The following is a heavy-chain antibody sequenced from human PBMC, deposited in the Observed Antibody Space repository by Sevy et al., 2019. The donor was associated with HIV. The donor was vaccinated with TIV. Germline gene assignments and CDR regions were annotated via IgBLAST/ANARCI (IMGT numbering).Heavy chain of an antibody. Sequence: GGSLRLSCAASGFTFSSYAMSWVRQAPGKGLEWVSAISGSGGSTYYADSVKGRLTISRDNSKNMLYLQMNSLRAEDTAVYYCAKTTSSDYYDSSGYYPDYWGQGTLVTVSS. CDR3: AKTTSSDYYDSSGYYPDY. CDR1: GFTFSSYA. D-gene: IGHD3-22*01. CDR2: ISGSGGST. J-gene: IGHJ4*02. V-gene: IGHV3-23*01.